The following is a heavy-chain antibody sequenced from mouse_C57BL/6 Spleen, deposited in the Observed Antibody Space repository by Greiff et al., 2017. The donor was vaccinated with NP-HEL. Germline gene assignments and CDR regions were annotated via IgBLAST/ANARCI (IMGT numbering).Heavy chain of an antibody. CDR2: IYPGDGDT. Sequence: VHLVESGPELVKPGASVKISCKASGYAFSSSWMNWVKQRPGKGLEWIGRIYPGDGDTNYNGKFKGKATLTADKSSSTAYMQLSSLTSEDSAVYFCAREGVSFDYWGQGTTLTVSS. J-gene: IGHJ2*01. V-gene: IGHV1-82*01. CDR3: AREGVSFDY. CDR1: GYAFSSSW.